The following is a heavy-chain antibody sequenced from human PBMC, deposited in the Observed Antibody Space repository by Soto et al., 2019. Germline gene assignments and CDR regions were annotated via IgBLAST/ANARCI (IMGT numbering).Heavy chain of an antibody. D-gene: IGHD3-22*01. CDR1: GFTFGDYA. CDR3: AKDMYYYDSSATFDY. Sequence: EVQLVESGGGLVQPGRSLRLSCAASGFTFGDYAMHWVRQAPGKGLEWVSGISWNSGSKGNADSVKGRFTISRDNAKNSLYLQMNSLRAEDTALYYGAKDMYYYDSSATFDYWGQGTPVTVSS. V-gene: IGHV3-9*01. J-gene: IGHJ4*02. CDR2: ISWNSGSK.